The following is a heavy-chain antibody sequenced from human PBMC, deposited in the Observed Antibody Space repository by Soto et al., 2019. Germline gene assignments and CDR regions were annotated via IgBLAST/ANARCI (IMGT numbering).Heavy chain of an antibody. J-gene: IGHJ6*02. D-gene: IGHD2-2*01. CDR1: GDSVSSNSAA. CDR3: ARAVPRYCSSTSCYDYYGMDV. Sequence: SQTLSPTCAISGDSVSSNSAAWNWIRQSPSRGLEWLGRTYYRSKWYNDYAVSVKSRIPINPDTSKNQFSPQLNSVTPEDTAVYYCARAVPRYCSSTSCYDYYGMDVWGQGTTVTVSS. CDR2: TYYRSKWYN. V-gene: IGHV6-1*01.